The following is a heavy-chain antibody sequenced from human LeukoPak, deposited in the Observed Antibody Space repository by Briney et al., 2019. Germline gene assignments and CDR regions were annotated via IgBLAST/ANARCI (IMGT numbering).Heavy chain of an antibody. CDR3: ARAIAAAAPFDY. CDR1: GYSISSGYY. J-gene: IGHJ4*02. D-gene: IGHD6-13*01. CDR2: IYLSGST. V-gene: IGHV4-38-2*01. Sequence: SETLSLTCAVSGYSISSGYYWGWIRPPPGKGLEWIGSIYLSGSTYYNPPLKSRVTISVDTSKNQFSLKLSSVTAADTAVYYCARAIAAAAPFDYWGQGTLVTVSS.